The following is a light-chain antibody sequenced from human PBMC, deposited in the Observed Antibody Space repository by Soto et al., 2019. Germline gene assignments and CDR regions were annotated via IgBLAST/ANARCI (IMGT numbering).Light chain of an antibody. J-gene: IGLJ2*01. V-gene: IGLV1-40*01. CDR2: GNS. CDR3: QSYDRSLRGVV. CDR1: SSNIGAGYD. Sequence: QSVLTQPPSVSGAPGQRVTISCTGSSSNIGAGYDVHWYQQLPGTAPKLLIYGNSNRPSGVPDRFSGSKSGTSASLAITGLQAEDEADYSCQSYDRSLRGVVFGGGTKLTDL.